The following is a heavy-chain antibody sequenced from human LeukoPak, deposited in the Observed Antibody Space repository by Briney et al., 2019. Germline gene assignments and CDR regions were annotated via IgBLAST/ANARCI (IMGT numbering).Heavy chain of an antibody. CDR2: IYYSGST. CDR3: AAARGIRYYFDY. CDR1: GGSISSYY. D-gene: IGHD3-16*01. J-gene: IGHJ4*02. Sequence: SETLSLTCTVSGGSISSYYWSWIRQPPGKGLEWIGCIYYSGSTNYNPSFKSRVTISVDTSKNQFSLKLSSVTAADTAVYYCAAARGIRYYFDYWGQGTLFTVSS. V-gene: IGHV4-59*01.